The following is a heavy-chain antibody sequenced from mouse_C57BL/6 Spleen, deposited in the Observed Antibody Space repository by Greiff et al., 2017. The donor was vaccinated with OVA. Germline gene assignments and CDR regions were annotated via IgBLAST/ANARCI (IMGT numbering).Heavy chain of an antibody. V-gene: IGHV5-16*01. CDR3: ARGGLRDYYAMDY. CDR2: INYDGSST. Sequence: EVQLVESEGGLVQPGSSMKLSCTASGFTFSDYYMAWVRQVPEKGLEWVANINYDGSSTYYLDSLKSRFIISRDNAKNILYLQMSSLKSEDTATYYCARGGLRDYYAMDYWGQGTSVTVSS. CDR1: GFTFSDYY. J-gene: IGHJ4*01. D-gene: IGHD2-4*01.